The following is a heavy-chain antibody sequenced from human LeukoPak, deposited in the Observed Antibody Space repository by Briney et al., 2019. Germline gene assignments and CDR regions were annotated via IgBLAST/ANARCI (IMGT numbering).Heavy chain of an antibody. V-gene: IGHV3-21*01. CDR1: GFTFSSYS. CDR3: ARDGKLDLEEAFDI. CDR2: ISSSSSYI. J-gene: IGHJ3*02. D-gene: IGHD3-10*01. Sequence: PGGSLRLSCAASGFTFSSYSMNWVRQAPGKGLEWVSSISSSSSYIYYADSLKGRFTVSRDNAKNSLYLQMNSLRAEDTAIYYCARDGKLDLEEAFDIWGQGTMVTVSS.